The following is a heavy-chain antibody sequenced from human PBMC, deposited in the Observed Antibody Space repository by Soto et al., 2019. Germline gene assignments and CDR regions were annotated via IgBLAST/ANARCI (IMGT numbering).Heavy chain of an antibody. CDR1: GGVFRNYA. J-gene: IGHJ5*01. V-gene: IGHV1-69*01. Sequence: QVQLVQSGAEVKKPGSSVKVSCKASGGVFRNYAINWVRQAPGQGLEWMGGIIPVFGTADYPQKFQGRVTITADEATATAYMELTSLKTEDTAVYFCARDRWGSYSFDSWGQGHLVTVAS. CDR2: IIPVFGTA. D-gene: IGHD1-26*01. CDR3: ARDRWGSYSFDS.